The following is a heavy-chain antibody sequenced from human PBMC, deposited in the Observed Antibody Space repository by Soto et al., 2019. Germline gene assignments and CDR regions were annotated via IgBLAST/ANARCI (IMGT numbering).Heavy chain of an antibody. Sequence: EVRMVASGGGVVQPGESLRLSCAASGFTFSNQWMSWVRQAPGKGLEWVANINQDGSAKSHVDSVEGRFTISRDNAKNSLYLQMNTLRVEATAVYYCARGPFWGQGTLVTVSS. CDR3: ARGPF. V-gene: IGHV3-7*01. J-gene: IGHJ4*02. D-gene: IGHD3-3*02. CDR2: INQDGSAK. CDR1: GFTFSNQW.